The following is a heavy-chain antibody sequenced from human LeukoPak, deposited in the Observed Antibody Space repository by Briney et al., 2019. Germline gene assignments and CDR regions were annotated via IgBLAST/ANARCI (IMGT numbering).Heavy chain of an antibody. CDR2: IYYSGST. CDR1: GGSISSYY. Sequence: SETPSLTCTASGGSISSYYWSWIRQPPRKGMGWIWYIYYSGSTNYNPSLKSRVTISVDTSKNQFSLKLSSVTAADTAVYYCARAIAAYKAWFDHWGQGTLVTVSS. CDR3: ARAIAAYKAWFDH. V-gene: IGHV4-59*08. J-gene: IGHJ5*02. D-gene: IGHD6-13*01.